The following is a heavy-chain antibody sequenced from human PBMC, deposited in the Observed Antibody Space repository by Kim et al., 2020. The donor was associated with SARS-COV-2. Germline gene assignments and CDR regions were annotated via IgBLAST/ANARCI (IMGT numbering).Heavy chain of an antibody. CDR3: ARWLGAIEAFDI. D-gene: IGHD3-10*01. Sequence: SETLSLTCSVSGGSISRYYWSWIRQPPGKGLEWIGYIYDSGSTNNNPSLKSRVAISIDTSKNQFSLKLSSVTAADTAVYYCARWLGAIEAFDIWGQGTMV. J-gene: IGHJ3*02. CDR2: IYDSGST. V-gene: IGHV4-59*01. CDR1: GGSISRYY.